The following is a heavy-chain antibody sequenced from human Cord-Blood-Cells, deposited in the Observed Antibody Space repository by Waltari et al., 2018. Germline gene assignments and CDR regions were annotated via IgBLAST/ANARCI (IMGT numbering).Heavy chain of an antibody. CDR1: GYTFTGYY. Sequence: QVQLVQSGAEVKKHGASVKVSCKASGYTFTGYYMHWVRQAPGQGLEWMGWINPNSGGTNYAQKFQGRVTMTRDTSISTAYMELSRLRSDDTAVYYCAGEYSSSYDYYYGMDVWGQGTTVTVSS. CDR2: INPNSGGT. V-gene: IGHV1-2*02. CDR3: AGEYSSSYDYYYGMDV. J-gene: IGHJ6*02. D-gene: IGHD6-6*01.